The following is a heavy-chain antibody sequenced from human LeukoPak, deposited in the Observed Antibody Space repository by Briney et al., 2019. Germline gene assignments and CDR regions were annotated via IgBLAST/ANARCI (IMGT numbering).Heavy chain of an antibody. CDR1: GFTFSSHG. CDR3: ANFGGDSSGYYYPLDY. V-gene: IGHV3-23*01. J-gene: IGHJ4*02. CDR2: ISPRGGIT. Sequence: GGSLRLSCAASGFTFSSHGMNWVRQAPGKGLEWVSGISPRGGITYYADSVKGRFTISRDNSKNTLYLQMNSLRAGDTAVYYCANFGGDSSGYYYPLDYWGQGTLVTVSS. D-gene: IGHD3-22*01.